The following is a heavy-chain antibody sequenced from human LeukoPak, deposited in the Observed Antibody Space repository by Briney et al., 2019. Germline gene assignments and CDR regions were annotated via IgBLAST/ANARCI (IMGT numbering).Heavy chain of an antibody. Sequence: GGSLRLSCAASGFTFSSYSMTWVRQAPGKGLEWVSSISSSSSYIYYADSVKGRFTISRDNAKNSLYLQMNSLRAEDTAVYYCAREDVRGVIISYYYYGMDVWGQGTTVTVSS. J-gene: IGHJ6*02. D-gene: IGHD3-10*01. CDR3: AREDVRGVIISYYYYGMDV. V-gene: IGHV3-21*01. CDR2: ISSSSSYI. CDR1: GFTFSSYS.